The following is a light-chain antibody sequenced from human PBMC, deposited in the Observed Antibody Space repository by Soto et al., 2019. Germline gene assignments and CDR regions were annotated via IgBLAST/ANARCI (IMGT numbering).Light chain of an antibody. Sequence: EIVMTQSPATLSVSPGERATLSCRASHSVSSRLAGYQQKPGQAPRLLIYGASTRATGLPARFSGSGSGTEFTLTISSLQSEDLAVDYCQHYTNWPLTFGGGTKVEIK. CDR2: GAS. J-gene: IGKJ4*01. CDR1: HSVSSR. CDR3: QHYTNWPLT. V-gene: IGKV3-15*01.